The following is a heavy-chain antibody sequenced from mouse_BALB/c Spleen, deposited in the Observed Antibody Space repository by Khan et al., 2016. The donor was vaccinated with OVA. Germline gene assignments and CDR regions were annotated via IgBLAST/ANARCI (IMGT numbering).Heavy chain of an antibody. V-gene: IGHV3-2*02. CDR3: ARSIMAY. J-gene: IGHJ2*01. CDR1: GYSITSDYA. Sequence: EVQLQESGPGLVKPSQSLSLTCTVTGYSITSDYAWNWIRQFPGNKLEWMGYISYSGSTSYNPSLKSRISITRDTSKNQFFLQLNSVTTEDTATYYCARSIMAYWGQGTTLTVSS. CDR2: ISYSGST.